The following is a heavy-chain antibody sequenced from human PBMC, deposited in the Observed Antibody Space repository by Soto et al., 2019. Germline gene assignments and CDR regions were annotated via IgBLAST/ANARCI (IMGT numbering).Heavy chain of an antibody. J-gene: IGHJ4*02. CDR3: AGPKYSGYVRSQGGVLIPSY. CDR1: GFTFSSYG. Sequence: GGSLRLSCAASGFTFSSYGMHWVRQAPGKGLEWVSSISSSSSYIYYADSVKGRFTISRDNAKNSLYLQMNSLRADDTAVYYCAGPKYSGYVRSQGGVLIPSYWGQGTLVTVSS. CDR2: ISSSSSYI. D-gene: IGHD5-12*01. V-gene: IGHV3-21*01.